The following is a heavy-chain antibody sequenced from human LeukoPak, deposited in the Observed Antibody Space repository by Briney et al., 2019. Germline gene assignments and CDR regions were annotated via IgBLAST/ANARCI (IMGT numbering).Heavy chain of an antibody. Sequence: GGSLRLSCAASGFTFDDYAMHWVRQAPGKGLEWVSGISWNSGSIGYADSVKGRFTISRDNARNSLFLQMNSLRDEDTAVYYCARVLSSSSPFDYWGQGTLVTVSS. D-gene: IGHD6-6*01. J-gene: IGHJ4*02. CDR2: ISWNSGSI. CDR1: GFTFDDYA. CDR3: ARVLSSSSPFDY. V-gene: IGHV3-9*01.